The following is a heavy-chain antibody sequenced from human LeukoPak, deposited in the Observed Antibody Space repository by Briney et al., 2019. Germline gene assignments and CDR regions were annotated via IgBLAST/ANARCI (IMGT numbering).Heavy chain of an antibody. D-gene: IGHD2-2*01. CDR1: CRSFSGYY. CDR3: ATRYCSSTSCYSPP. V-gene: IGHV4-34*01. CDR2: VNQGGST. Sequence: ETLSLTYAVDCRSFSGYYWSWVRQPAGKGLEWLGEVNQGGSTNYNPSLKSRVTISVATSKNQFSLKLSSVTAAATAVYYCATRYCSSTSCYSPPWGQGTLVTVSS. J-gene: IGHJ5*02.